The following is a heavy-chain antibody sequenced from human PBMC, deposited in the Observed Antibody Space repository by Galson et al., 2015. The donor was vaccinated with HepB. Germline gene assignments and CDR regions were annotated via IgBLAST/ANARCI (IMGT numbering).Heavy chain of an antibody. CDR3: ARDTSYGDSSLCY. Sequence: SCKASGYTFPNYGISWVRQAPGQGLEWMGRISSYNGNTDYAQKFQGRVTMTTDTSTSTVYMELRSLRSDDTAVYYCARDTSYGDSSLCYWGQGTLVTVSS. CDR2: ISSYNGNT. J-gene: IGHJ4*02. V-gene: IGHV1-18*01. D-gene: IGHD4-17*01. CDR1: GYTFPNYG.